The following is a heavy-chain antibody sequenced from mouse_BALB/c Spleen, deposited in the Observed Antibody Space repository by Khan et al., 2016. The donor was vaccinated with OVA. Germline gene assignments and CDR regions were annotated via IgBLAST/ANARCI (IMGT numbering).Heavy chain of an antibody. CDR3: APVGNYYVSFAY. CDR1: GYTFTSYV. J-gene: IGHJ3*01. V-gene: IGHV1S136*01. CDR2: IYPFNDDT. Sequence: VQLKQSGPELVKPGASVKMSCKASGYTFTSYVMHWVKQKPGLGLEWIGYIYPFNDDTKYNETFKGKATLTSDKSSSTAYMELSSLTSEDSAVYYCAPVGNYYVSFAYWGQGTLVTVSA. D-gene: IGHD1-1*01.